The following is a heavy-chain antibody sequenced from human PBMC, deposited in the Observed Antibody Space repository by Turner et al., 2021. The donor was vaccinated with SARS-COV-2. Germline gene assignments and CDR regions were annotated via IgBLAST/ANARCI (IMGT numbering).Heavy chain of an antibody. D-gene: IGHD3-10*01. V-gene: IGHV4-39*01. CDR2: VYYSGTT. CDR1: GGSISSVSYS. J-gene: IGHJ6*02. Sequence: QLQLQESGPGLVKPSETLSRTCTVSGGSISSVSYSWGWFRQPPGKGLEWVGNVYYSGTTYYNPSLQSRVTISVGTSKDQFSLKLTSVTAADTAVYYCARRLLSPLGGMDVWGQGTTVTVSS. CDR3: ARRLLSPLGGMDV.